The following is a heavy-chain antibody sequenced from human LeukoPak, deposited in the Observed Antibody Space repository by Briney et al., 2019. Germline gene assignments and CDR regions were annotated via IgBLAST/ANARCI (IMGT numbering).Heavy chain of an antibody. CDR2: IIPIFGTA. V-gene: IGHV1-69*05. D-gene: IGHD2-2*01. CDR3: ARSSRGYCSSTSCLPMDV. Sequence: SVKVSCKASVGTFSSYAISWVRQAPGQGLEWMGGIIPIFGTANYAQKFQGRVTITTDESTSTAYMELSSLRSEDTAVYYCARSSRGYCSSTSCLPMDVWGKGTTVTVSS. J-gene: IGHJ6*03. CDR1: VGTFSSYA.